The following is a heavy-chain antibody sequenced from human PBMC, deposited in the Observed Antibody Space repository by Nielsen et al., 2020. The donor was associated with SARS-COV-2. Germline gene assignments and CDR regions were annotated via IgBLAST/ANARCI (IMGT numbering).Heavy chain of an antibody. Sequence: WIRQPPGKGLEWVSSISSSSSYIYYADSVKGRFTISRDNAKNSLYLQMNSLRAEDTAVYYCAGGYSSSWYYYYYYGMDVWGQGTTVTVSS. J-gene: IGHJ6*02. D-gene: IGHD6-13*01. CDR3: AGGYSSSWYYYYYYGMDV. CDR2: ISSSSSYI. V-gene: IGHV3-21*01.